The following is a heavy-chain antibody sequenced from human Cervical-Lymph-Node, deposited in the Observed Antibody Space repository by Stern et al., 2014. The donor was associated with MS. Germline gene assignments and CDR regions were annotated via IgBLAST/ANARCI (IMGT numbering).Heavy chain of an antibody. CDR3: AGSGTYYPDY. D-gene: IGHD3-3*01. J-gene: IGHJ4*02. CDR2: VHYSGTT. Sequence: QVQLVQSGPGLVKPSETLSLTCSVSGGSISSYYWNWIRQPPGKGLEWIANVHYSGTTNYNPSLKSRVTILPEPSINKISRKLTSVTAADTAVYYCAGSGTYYPDYWGQGILVTVSS. CDR1: GGSISSYY. V-gene: IGHV4-59*08.